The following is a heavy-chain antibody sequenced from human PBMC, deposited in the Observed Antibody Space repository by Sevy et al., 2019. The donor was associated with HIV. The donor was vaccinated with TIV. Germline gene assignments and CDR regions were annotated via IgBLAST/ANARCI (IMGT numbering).Heavy chain of an antibody. CDR2: IHYSGST. Sequence: SETLSLTCTVSGDSISSGANCWGWIRQHPVKGLEWIGYIHYSGSTYDNPSLKSRITMSVDTSKNQFSLKRRSVTAADTAVYYCARGRSAVATYYTWSTVAGYYFDYWGQGTLVTVSS. CDR1: GDSISSGANC. J-gene: IGHJ4*02. D-gene: IGHD6-19*01. CDR3: ARGRSAVATYYTWSTVAGYYFDY. V-gene: IGHV4-31*03.